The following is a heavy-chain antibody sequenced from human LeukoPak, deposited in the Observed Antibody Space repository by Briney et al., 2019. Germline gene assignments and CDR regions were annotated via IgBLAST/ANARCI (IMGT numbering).Heavy chain of an antibody. J-gene: IGHJ5*02. D-gene: IGHD6-13*01. Sequence: ASVKVSCKASGGTFSSYAISWGRQAPGQGLEWMGGIIPIFGTANYAQKFQGRVTITADKSTSTAYMERSSLRSEDTAVYYCARTPRMGIAAAGPPAWLDPWGQGTLVTVSS. CDR3: ARTPRMGIAAAGPPAWLDP. CDR1: GGTFSSYA. CDR2: IIPIFGTA. V-gene: IGHV1-69*06.